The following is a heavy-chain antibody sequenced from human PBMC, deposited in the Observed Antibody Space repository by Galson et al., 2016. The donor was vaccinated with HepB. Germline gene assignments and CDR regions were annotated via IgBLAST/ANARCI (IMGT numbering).Heavy chain of an antibody. J-gene: IGHJ4*02. CDR1: GYTFSSYG. V-gene: IGHV1-18*01. D-gene: IGHD2-15*01. CDR2: ISAHDGDT. CDR3: ARDRGRGAVVVAATFDY. Sequence: SVKVSCKASGYTFSSYGISWVRQAPGQGLEWMGWISAHDGDTNYARKFQGRLTMTTDTSTSTAYMELRSLGSDDTAVYYCARDRGRGAVVVAATFDYWGQGTLVTVSS.